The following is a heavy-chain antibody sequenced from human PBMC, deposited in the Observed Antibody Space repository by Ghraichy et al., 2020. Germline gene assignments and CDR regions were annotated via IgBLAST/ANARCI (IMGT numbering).Heavy chain of an antibody. J-gene: IGHJ2*01. D-gene: IGHD6-6*01. CDR2: ISSSSSTI. CDR3: ARDVTYSSSSINYWYFDL. V-gene: IGHV3-48*02. Sequence: GESLNISCAASGFTFSSYSMNWVRQAPGKGLEWVSYISSSSSTIYYADSVKGRFTISRDNAKNSLYLQMNSLRDEDTAVYYCARDVTYSSSSINYWYFDLWGRGTLVTVSS. CDR1: GFTFSSYS.